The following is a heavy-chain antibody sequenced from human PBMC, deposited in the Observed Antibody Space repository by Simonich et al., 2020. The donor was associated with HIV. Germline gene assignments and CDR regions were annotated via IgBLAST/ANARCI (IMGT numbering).Heavy chain of an antibody. V-gene: IGHV1-2*06. CDR3: ARIGGDFWSGYLQYFQH. CDR2: NNPYSCGT. CDR1: GYPFTGYY. D-gene: IGHD3-3*01. J-gene: IGHJ1*01. Sequence: QVQLVQSGAEVKKPGASVTVSCKASGYPFTGYYIHWVRQAPGQGLEGMGRNNPYSCGTYYTQKFQGRGTMTRDTSISTAYMELSRLRSDDTAVYYCARIGGDFWSGYLQYFQHWGQGTLVTVSS.